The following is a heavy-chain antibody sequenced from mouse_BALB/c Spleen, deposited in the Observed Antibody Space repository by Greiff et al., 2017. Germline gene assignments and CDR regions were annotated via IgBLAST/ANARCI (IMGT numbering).Heavy chain of an antibody. CDR1: GYTFTSYT. J-gene: IGHJ4*01. CDR2: INPSSGYT. Sequence: VQVVESGAELARPGASVKMSCKASGYTFTSYTMHWVKQRPGQGLEWIGYINPSSGYTNYNQKFKDKATLTADKSSSTAYMQLSSLTSEDSAVYYCARFPSPVVAHYAMDYWGQGTSVTVSS. V-gene: IGHV1-4*01. D-gene: IGHD1-1*01. CDR3: ARFPSPVVAHYAMDY.